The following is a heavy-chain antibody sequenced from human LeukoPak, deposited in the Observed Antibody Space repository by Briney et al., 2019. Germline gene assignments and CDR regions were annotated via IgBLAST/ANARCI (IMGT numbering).Heavy chain of an antibody. CDR2: INPSGGST. CDR3: AREDSSSWYPQNYYYYGMDV. J-gene: IGHJ6*02. CDR1: GYTFTSYY. D-gene: IGHD6-13*01. V-gene: IGHV1-46*01. Sequence: ASVTDSCKASGYTFTSYYMHWVRQAPGQGLEWMGIINPSGGSTSYAQKFQGRVTLHRHTSPSTVYMELSSLRSEDTAVYYCAREDSSSWYPQNYYYYGMDVWGQGTTVTVSS.